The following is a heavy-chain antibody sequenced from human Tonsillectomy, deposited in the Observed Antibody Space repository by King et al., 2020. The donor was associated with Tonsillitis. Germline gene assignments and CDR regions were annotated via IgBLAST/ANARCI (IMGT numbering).Heavy chain of an antibody. V-gene: IGHV4-38-2*02. J-gene: IGHJ5*02. CDR3: ARDNITTVVTPGWFDP. D-gene: IGHD4-23*01. CDR1: GYSISSGYY. Sequence: QLQESGPGLVKPSETLSLTCTVSGYSISSGYYWGWIRQPPGKGLEWIGSIYHSGSTYYNPSLKSRVTISVDTSKNQFSLKLSSVTAADTAVYYCARDNITTVVTPGWFDPWGQGTLVTVSS. CDR2: IYHSGST.